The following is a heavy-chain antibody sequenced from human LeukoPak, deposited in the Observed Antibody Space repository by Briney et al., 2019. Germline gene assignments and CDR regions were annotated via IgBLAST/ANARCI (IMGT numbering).Heavy chain of an antibody. J-gene: IGHJ3*02. CDR1: GYSISSGYY. CDR2: IYHSGST. Sequence: SETLSLTCTVSGYSISSGYYWGWIRQPPGKGLEWIGSIYHSGSTYYNPSLKSRVTISVDTSKNRFSLKLSSVTAADTAVYYCARVGYCSGGSCYLRASDIWGQGTMVTVSS. V-gene: IGHV4-38-2*02. D-gene: IGHD2-15*01. CDR3: ARVGYCSGGSCYLRASDI.